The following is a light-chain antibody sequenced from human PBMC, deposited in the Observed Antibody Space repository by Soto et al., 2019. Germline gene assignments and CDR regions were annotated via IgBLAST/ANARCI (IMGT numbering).Light chain of an antibody. CDR3: QQSYSTPQT. J-gene: IGKJ2*01. CDR1: QSISHY. V-gene: IGKV1-39*01. CDR2: AAS. Sequence: DIPMTQSPSSLSASVGDRVTITCRASQSISHYLNWYQQKPGKAPKLLIYAASSLQSGVPSRFSGSGSGTDFNLTISSLQPEALATYYCQQSYSTPQTFGQGTKLEIK.